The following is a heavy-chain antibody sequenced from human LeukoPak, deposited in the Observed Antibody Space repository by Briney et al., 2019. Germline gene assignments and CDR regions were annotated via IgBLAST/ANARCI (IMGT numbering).Heavy chain of an antibody. V-gene: IGHV4-34*01. CDR2: INHSGST. CDR3: ARGSRGYCSGGSCYDWFDP. D-gene: IGHD2-15*01. CDR1: GGSISSYY. J-gene: IGHJ5*02. Sequence: SETLSLTCTVSGGSISSYYWSWIRQPPGKGLEWIGEINHSGSTNYNPSLKSRVTISVDTSKNQFSLKLSSVTAADTAVYYCARGSRGYCSGGSCYDWFDPWGQGTLVTVSS.